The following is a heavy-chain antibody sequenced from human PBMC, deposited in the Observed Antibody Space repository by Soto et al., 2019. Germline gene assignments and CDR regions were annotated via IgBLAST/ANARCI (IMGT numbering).Heavy chain of an antibody. CDR2: IYSGGGST. V-gene: IGHV3-53*01. CDR1: GFTVISNY. CDR3: ATSLENTWPIDY. Sequence: VGSLRLSCAASGFTVISNYMSWVSQAPGKGLEWVSVIYSGGGSTYYADSVKGRFTSSRDNSKNTMYLQMDSLRAEDTAVYYCATSLENTWPIDYWGQGTMVTVSS. J-gene: IGHJ4*02.